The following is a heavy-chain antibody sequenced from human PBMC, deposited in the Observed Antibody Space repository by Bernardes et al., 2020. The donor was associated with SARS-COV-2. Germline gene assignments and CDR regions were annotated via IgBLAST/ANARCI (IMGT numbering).Heavy chain of an antibody. CDR3: AHMSRVTYGYYYYVMDV. Sequence: SETLSLTCTVSGGSFTSGAQYWSWIRQAAGKGLEWIGRIYSNGSPNYNPSLKSRVSISLDTSKNQFSLKVTSVTAADTAVYYCAHMSRVTYGYYYYVMDVWGQGTTVTVSS. J-gene: IGHJ6*02. D-gene: IGHD2-21*02. V-gene: IGHV4-61*02. CDR1: GGSFTSGAQY. CDR2: IYSNGSP.